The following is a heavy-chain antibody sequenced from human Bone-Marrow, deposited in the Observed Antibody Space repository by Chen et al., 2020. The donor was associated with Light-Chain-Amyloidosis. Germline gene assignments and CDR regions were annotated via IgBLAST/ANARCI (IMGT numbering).Heavy chain of an antibody. CDR1: GGSISSGGYY. CDR2: IYYSGST. J-gene: IGHJ4*02. D-gene: IGHD3-10*01. V-gene: IGHV4-31*03. CDR3: ARVDFSAYYADY. Sequence: QVQLQESGPGLVKPSQTLSLTCTVSGGSISSGGYYWSWIRQHPGKGLEWNGYIYYSGSTYYNPSLKSRVTISVDTSKNQFSLKLSSVTAADTAVDYCARVDFSAYYADYWGQGTLVTVSS.